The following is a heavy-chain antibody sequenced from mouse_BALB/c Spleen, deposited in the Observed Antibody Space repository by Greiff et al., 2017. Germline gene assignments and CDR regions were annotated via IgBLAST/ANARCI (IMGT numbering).Heavy chain of an antibody. CDR3: ARSYYGSSYFDY. Sequence: EVKLVESGPSLVKPSQTLSLTCSVTGDSITSGYWNWIRKFPGNKLEYMGYISYSGSTYYNPSLKSRISITRDTSKNQYYLQLNSVTTEDTATYYCARSYYGSSYFDYWGQGTTLTVSS. CDR2: ISYSGST. V-gene: IGHV3-8*02. CDR1: GDSITSGY. J-gene: IGHJ2*01. D-gene: IGHD1-1*01.